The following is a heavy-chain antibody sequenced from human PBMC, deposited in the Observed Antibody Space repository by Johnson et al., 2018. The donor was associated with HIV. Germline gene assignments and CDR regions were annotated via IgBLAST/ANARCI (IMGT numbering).Heavy chain of an antibody. CDR1: GFTFDDYG. J-gene: IGHJ3*02. D-gene: IGHD1-26*01. Sequence: VQLVESGGGVVRPGGSLRLSCAAAGFTFDDYGMNWVRQAPGKGLEWVGRIKSKTDGGTTDYAAPVKGRVTISRDDSKNTLYLQMNSLKTEDTAVYYCTTHQIWETFYAFDMWGQGTLVTVSS. CDR3: TTHQIWETFYAFDM. V-gene: IGHV3-15*01. CDR2: IKSKTDGGTT.